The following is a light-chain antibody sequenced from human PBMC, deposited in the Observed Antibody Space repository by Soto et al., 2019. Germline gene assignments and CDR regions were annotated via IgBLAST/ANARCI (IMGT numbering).Light chain of an antibody. CDR3: SSYAGSKNLV. Sequence: QAVVTQPPSASGSPGQSVTISCTGTSSDVGSYNYVSWYQQHPGKAPKLMIYEVSQRPSGVPDRFSGSKSGNTASLTVSGLQAEDEADYYCSSYAGSKNLVFGGGTQLTVL. CDR2: EVS. V-gene: IGLV2-8*01. CDR1: SSDVGSYNY. J-gene: IGLJ2*01.